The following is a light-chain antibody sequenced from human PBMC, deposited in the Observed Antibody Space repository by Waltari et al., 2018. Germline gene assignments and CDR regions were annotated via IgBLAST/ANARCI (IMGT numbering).Light chain of an antibody. J-gene: IGKJ3*01. CDR3: QESYSTLT. CDR2: AAS. CDR1: QTISSS. V-gene: IGKV1-39*01. Sequence: DIQMTQSPSSLSASVGARVTITCRASQTISSSLNWYQHKPGKAPKLLIYAASSLQSGVPSRFSGSGSGTDFALSISSLQPEDFATYYCQESYSTLTFGPGTKVDIK.